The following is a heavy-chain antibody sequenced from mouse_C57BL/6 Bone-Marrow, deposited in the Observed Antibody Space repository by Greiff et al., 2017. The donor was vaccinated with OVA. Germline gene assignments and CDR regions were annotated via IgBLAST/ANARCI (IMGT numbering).Heavy chain of an antibody. Sequence: EVQLVESGGGLVQPKGSLKLSCAASGFSFNTYAMNWVRQAPGKGLEWVARIRSKSNNYATYYADSVKDRFTISRDDSESMLYLQMNNLKTEDTAMYYCVTLYDYDLNWYFDVWGTGTTVTVSS. CDR3: VTLYDYDLNWYFDV. J-gene: IGHJ1*03. CDR1: GFSFNTYA. D-gene: IGHD2-4*01. CDR2: IRSKSNNYAT. V-gene: IGHV10-1*01.